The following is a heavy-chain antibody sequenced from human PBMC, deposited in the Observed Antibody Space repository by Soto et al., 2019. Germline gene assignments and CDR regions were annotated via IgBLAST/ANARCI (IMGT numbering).Heavy chain of an antibody. Sequence: ASVKVSCKASGGTFSSYAISWVRQAPGQGLEWMGGIIPIFGTANYAQKFQGRVTITADESTSTAYMELSSLRSEDTAVYYCARESRQQWLINSWTYYYGMDVWGHGTTVTVS. D-gene: IGHD6-19*01. CDR2: IIPIFGTA. V-gene: IGHV1-69*13. CDR1: GGTFSSYA. CDR3: ARESRQQWLINSWTYYYGMDV. J-gene: IGHJ6*02.